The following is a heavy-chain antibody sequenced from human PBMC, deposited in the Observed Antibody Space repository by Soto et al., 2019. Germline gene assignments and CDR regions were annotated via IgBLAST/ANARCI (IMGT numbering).Heavy chain of an antibody. CDR2: LSVGNGDT. CDR1: GDTRTDFS. Sequence: GASVKVSCKASGDTRTDFSMHWVRQAPGQRPEWMGWLSVGNGDTKYSQKFQGRVTITRDTSARTAYMELSNLRSEDTAVYYCATSEGDCGGGSCYNYFYYYGMDVWG. D-gene: IGHD2-15*01. V-gene: IGHV1-3*01. CDR3: ATSEGDCGGGSCYNYFYYYGMDV. J-gene: IGHJ6*02.